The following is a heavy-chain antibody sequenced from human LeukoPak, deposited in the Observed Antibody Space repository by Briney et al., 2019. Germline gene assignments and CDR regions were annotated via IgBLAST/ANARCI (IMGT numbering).Heavy chain of an antibody. CDR1: GFTFGSYA. D-gene: IGHD3-10*01. V-gene: IGHV3-23*01. J-gene: IGHJ3*02. Sequence: PGGSLRLSCAASGFTFGSYAMTWVRQAPGKGLEWVSAISGSGSATYYADSVKGRFTISRENAKNSLYLQMNSLRAGDTAVYYCARARPKERLWLNGGVDAFDIWGQGTMVTVSS. CDR3: ARARPKERLWLNGGVDAFDI. CDR2: ISGSGSAT.